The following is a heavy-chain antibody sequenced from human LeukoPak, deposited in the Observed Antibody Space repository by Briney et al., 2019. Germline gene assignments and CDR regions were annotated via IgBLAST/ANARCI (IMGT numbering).Heavy chain of an antibody. D-gene: IGHD5-24*01. V-gene: IGHV1-2*02. CDR3: ARGRNIEMTTMGGGSGY. J-gene: IGHJ4*02. Sequence: AASVKVSFKASGYTFTDYYMHWVRQAPGQGLEWMGWLNPNSGDTNYAQKFQGRVSMTRDTSISTAYMDLSDLRSDDTAVYYCARGRNIEMTTMGGGSGYWGQGTLVTVSS. CDR2: LNPNSGDT. CDR1: GYTFTDYY.